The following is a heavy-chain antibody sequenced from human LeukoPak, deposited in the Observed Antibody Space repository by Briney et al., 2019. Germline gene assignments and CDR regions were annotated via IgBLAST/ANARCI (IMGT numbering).Heavy chain of an antibody. V-gene: IGHV3-48*03. J-gene: IGHJ3*02. Sequence: GGSLRLSCAASGFTFSNYEMNWVRQAPGKGLEWVSYVSSSAGTIYYADPVKGRFTISRDNAKNSLYLQMNSLRAEDTAVYYCARDKNLLAYCGGACYVDAFDIWGQGTMVTVSS. CDR1: GFTFSNYE. CDR2: VSSSAGTI. CDR3: ARDKNLLAYCGGACYVDAFDI. D-gene: IGHD2-21*02.